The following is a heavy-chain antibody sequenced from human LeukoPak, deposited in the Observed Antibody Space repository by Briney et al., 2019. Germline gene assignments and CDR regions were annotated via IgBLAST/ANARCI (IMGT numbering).Heavy chain of an antibody. D-gene: IGHD6-13*01. J-gene: IGHJ4*02. CDR1: GFTVSSNY. Sequence: GGSLRLSCAASGFTVSSNYMGWVRQAPGKGLEWVSAISGSGGSTYYADSVKGRFTISRDNSKNTLYLQMNSLRAEDTAVYYCAKDSIAAAGIFDYWGQGTLVTVSS. CDR2: ISGSGGST. V-gene: IGHV3-23*01. CDR3: AKDSIAAAGIFDY.